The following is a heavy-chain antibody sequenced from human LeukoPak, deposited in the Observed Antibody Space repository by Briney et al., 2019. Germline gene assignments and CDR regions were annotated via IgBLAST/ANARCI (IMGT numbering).Heavy chain of an antibody. CDR3: ARGPIAVANDFDS. J-gene: IGHJ4*02. D-gene: IGHD6-19*01. Sequence: SLKVSCTASGGTFTSFGISWVRQAPGQGLEWMGRIIPVLDIADYAEKFQGRVTITADKSTTTTYLQLINLRSEDTAFYYCARGPIAVANDFDSWGQGTLVTVSS. CDR1: GGTFTSFG. CDR2: IIPVLDIA. V-gene: IGHV1-69*04.